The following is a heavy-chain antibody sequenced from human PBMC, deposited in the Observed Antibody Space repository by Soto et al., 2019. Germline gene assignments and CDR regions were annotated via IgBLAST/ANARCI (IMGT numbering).Heavy chain of an antibody. CDR2: IYYSGST. D-gene: IGHD3-3*01. Sequence: SETLSLTCTVSGGSISSSSYYWGWIRQPPGKGLEWIGSIYYSGSTYYNPPLKSRVTISVDTSKNQFSLKLSSVTAADTAVYYCARREATIFGVVIKPYFDYWGQGTLVTVSS. CDR3: ARREATIFGVVIKPYFDY. CDR1: GGSISSSSYY. V-gene: IGHV4-39*01. J-gene: IGHJ4*02.